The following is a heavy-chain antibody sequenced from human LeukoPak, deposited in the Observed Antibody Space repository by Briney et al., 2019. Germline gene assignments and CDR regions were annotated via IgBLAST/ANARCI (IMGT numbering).Heavy chain of an antibody. J-gene: IGHJ3*02. Sequence: GRSLRLSCAASGFNFDSYDMTWVRQAPGKGLEWVSTINPGGSHTFYADSVKGRFTISRDNSKNTLYLQMNSLRAEDTAVYYCAKPYSSGWYGLDAFDIWGQGTMVTVSS. CDR1: GFNFDSYD. CDR3: AKPYSSGWYGLDAFDI. V-gene: IGHV3-23*01. D-gene: IGHD6-19*01. CDR2: INPGGSHT.